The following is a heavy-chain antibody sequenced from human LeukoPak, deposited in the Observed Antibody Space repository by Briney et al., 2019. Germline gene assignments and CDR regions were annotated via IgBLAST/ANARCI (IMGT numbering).Heavy chain of an antibody. CDR3: SRESGPFCPFGY. CDR1: GGSISGTNW. J-gene: IGHJ4*02. V-gene: IGHV4-4*02. D-gene: IGHD1-26*01. CDR2: ISLAGQT. Sequence: SGTLSLTCGVSGGSISGTNWWSWVRQPPGQGLEWIGEISLAGQTNYNPSLNGRVTMSLDKSSNQLSLHLTSVAAADTATYFCSRESGPFCPFGYWGQGTLVIVTS.